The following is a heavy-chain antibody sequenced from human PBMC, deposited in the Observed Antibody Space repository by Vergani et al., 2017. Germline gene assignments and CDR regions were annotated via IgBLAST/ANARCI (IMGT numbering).Heavy chain of an antibody. CDR1: GFTFSRYA. CDR3: SKEVYDFWSGGYWYFYL. CDR2: ISGSGGST. D-gene: IGHD3-3*01. J-gene: IGHJ2*01. V-gene: IGHV3-23*01. Sequence: EVQLLESGGGLVQPGGSLRLSCAASGFTFSRYAMSWVRQAPGKGLEWVAAISGSGGSTYYADSVKGRFTISRDNSKNTLYLQMNSLRAEDTAVYYCSKEVYDFWSGGYWYFYLWGRGTLVTVSS.